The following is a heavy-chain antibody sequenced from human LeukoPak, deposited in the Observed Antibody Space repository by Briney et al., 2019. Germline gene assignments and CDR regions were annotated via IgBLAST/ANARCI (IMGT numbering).Heavy chain of an antibody. J-gene: IGHJ6*02. CDR3: ASGDILTVPGYGMDV. D-gene: IGHD3-9*01. CDR2: MYSGGST. V-gene: IGHV3-53*04. Sequence: GGSLRLSCAASGFTVSSNYMSWVRQAPGKGLDWVSVMYSGGSTYYADSVKGRFTISRHNSKNTLYFQMNSLRAEDTAVYYCASGDILTVPGYGMDVWGQGTTVTVSS. CDR1: GFTVSSNY.